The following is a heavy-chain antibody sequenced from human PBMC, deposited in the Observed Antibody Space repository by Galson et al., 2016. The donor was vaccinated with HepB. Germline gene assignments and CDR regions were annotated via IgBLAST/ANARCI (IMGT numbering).Heavy chain of an antibody. J-gene: IGHJ4*02. V-gene: IGHV3-53*01. CDR1: GFIVSNIY. D-gene: IGHD2-15*01. CDR2: FYPGGST. Sequence: LRLSCAVSGFIVSNIYMSWVRQAPGKGLEWVSIFYPGGSTYYGDSVKGRFTISRDSSKNTVYLQMNSLRVEDTAMYYCARGGSGPYSWDYWGQGTLVTVSS. CDR3: ARGGSGPYSWDY.